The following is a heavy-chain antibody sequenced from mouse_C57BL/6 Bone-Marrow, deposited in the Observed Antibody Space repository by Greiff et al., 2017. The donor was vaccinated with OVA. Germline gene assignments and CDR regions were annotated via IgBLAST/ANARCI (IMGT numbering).Heavy chain of an antibody. CDR1: GYTFTEYT. D-gene: IGHD1-1*01. Sequence: QVQLQQSGAELVKPGASVKLSCKASGYTFTEYTIHWVKQRSGQGLEWIGWFYPGSGSIKYNENFKDKATLTADNSSSTVYMELSRLTSEDSAVYFCARHEGSYYDGSSFGWFAYWGQGTLVTVSA. CDR2: FYPGSGSI. CDR3: ARHEGSYYDGSSFGWFAY. J-gene: IGHJ3*01. V-gene: IGHV1-62-2*01.